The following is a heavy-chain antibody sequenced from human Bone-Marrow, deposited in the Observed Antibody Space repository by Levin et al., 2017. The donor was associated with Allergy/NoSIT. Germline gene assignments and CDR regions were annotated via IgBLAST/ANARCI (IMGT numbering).Heavy chain of an antibody. Sequence: ASVKVSCKASGYTFTSYDINWVRQATGQGLEWMGWMNPNSGNTGYAQKFQGRVTMTRNTSISTAYMELSSLRSEDTAVYYCARGLGRAVAGLVDYDYGMDVWGQGTTVTVSS. CDR1: GYTFTSYD. V-gene: IGHV1-8*01. CDR3: ARGLGRAVAGLVDYDYGMDV. D-gene: IGHD6-19*01. CDR2: MNPNSGNT. J-gene: IGHJ6*02.